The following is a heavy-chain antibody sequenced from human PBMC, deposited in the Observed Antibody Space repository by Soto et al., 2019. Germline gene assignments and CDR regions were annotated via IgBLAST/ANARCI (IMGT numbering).Heavy chain of an antibody. J-gene: IGHJ6*03. CDR1: GFTCSDYY. Sequence: TGGSLRLSCAASGFTCSDYYMSWIRQAPGKGLEWVSYISSSGSTIYYADSVKGRFTISRDNAKNSLYLQMNSLRAEDTAVYYCARNGPPPLYYYYYYMDVWGKGTTVTVSS. D-gene: IGHD2-8*01. CDR2: ISSSGSTI. CDR3: ARNGPPPLYYYYYYMDV. V-gene: IGHV3-11*01.